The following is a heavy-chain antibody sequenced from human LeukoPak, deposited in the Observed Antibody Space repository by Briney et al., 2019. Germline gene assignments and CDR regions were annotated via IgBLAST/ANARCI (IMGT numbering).Heavy chain of an antibody. CDR2: IKEDGSQK. D-gene: IGHD1-1*01. CDR1: GFTLSNHW. V-gene: IGHV3-7*01. J-gene: IGHJ4*02. CDR3: ARWEIRRTAHQLDY. Sequence: PGGSLRLSCTASGFTLSNHWMSWVRQAPGKGLEWVANIKEDGSQKYYLDSVKGRFTISRDNAKNSMYLQMNSLRAEDTAVYYCARWEIRRTAHQLDYWGQGTLVTVSS.